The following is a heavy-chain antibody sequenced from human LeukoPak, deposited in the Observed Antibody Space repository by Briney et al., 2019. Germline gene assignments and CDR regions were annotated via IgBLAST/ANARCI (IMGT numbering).Heavy chain of an antibody. Sequence: ASVKVSCKASGYTFTSYGISWVRQAPGQGLEWMGWISAYYGNTNYAQKLQGRVTMTTDTSTSTAYMELRSLRSDDTAVYYCARDRGCSSTSCYMTGGWFDPWGQGTLVTVSS. V-gene: IGHV1-18*01. CDR3: ARDRGCSSTSCYMTGGWFDP. CDR1: GYTFTSYG. D-gene: IGHD2-2*02. J-gene: IGHJ5*02. CDR2: ISAYYGNT.